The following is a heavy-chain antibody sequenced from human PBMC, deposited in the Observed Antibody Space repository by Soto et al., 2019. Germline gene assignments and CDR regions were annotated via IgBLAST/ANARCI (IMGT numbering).Heavy chain of an antibody. Sequence: QVQLVESGGGVVQPGRSLRLSCAASGFTFSSYGMHWVRQAPGKGLEWVAVISYDGSNKYYADSVKGRFTISRDNSKNTLYLQMNSLRAEDTAVYYCAKDIYGDYRHEYFQHWGQGTLVTVSS. CDR2: ISYDGSNK. D-gene: IGHD4-17*01. CDR1: GFTFSSYG. CDR3: AKDIYGDYRHEYFQH. V-gene: IGHV3-30*18. J-gene: IGHJ1*01.